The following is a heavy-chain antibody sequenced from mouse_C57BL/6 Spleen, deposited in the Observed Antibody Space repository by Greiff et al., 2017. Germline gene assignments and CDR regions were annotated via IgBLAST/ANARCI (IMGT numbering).Heavy chain of an antibody. J-gene: IGHJ3*01. Sequence: VQLPQSVAELVRPGASVKLSCTASGFNIKNTYMHWVKQRPEQGLEWIGRIDPANGNTKYAPKFQVKATITADTSSNTAYLQLSSLTSEETAIYSCARDDDDGDWFAYWGQGTLVTFSA. CDR2: IDPANGNT. CDR1: GFNIKNTY. CDR3: ARDDDDGDWFAY. D-gene: IGHD2-4*01. V-gene: IGHV14-3*01.